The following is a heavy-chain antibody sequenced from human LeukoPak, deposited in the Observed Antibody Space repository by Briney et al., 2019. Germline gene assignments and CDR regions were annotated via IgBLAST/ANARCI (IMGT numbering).Heavy chain of an antibody. J-gene: IGHJ4*02. CDR3: AHPFITIFGVALQFDY. Sequence: SVKVSCKASGGTFSSYAISWVRQAPGQGLEWMGGIIPIFGTANYAQKFQGRVTIITDESTSTAYMELSSLRSEDTAVYYCAHPFITIFGVALQFDYWGQGTLVTVSS. D-gene: IGHD3-3*01. CDR1: GGTFSSYA. V-gene: IGHV1-69*05. CDR2: IIPIFGTA.